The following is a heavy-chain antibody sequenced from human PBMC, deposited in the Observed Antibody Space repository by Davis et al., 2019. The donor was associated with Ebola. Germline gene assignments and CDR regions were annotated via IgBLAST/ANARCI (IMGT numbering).Heavy chain of an antibody. D-gene: IGHD6-19*01. J-gene: IGHJ4*02. Sequence: PGGSLRLSCAASGFTFSSYSMNWVRQAPGKGLEWVSSISSSSSYIYYADSVKGRFTISRDNAKNSLYLQMNSLRAEDTALYYCAKDIVGIAVAAPGYWGQGTLVTVSS. V-gene: IGHV3-21*04. CDR1: GFTFSSYS. CDR3: AKDIVGIAVAAPGY. CDR2: ISSSSSYI.